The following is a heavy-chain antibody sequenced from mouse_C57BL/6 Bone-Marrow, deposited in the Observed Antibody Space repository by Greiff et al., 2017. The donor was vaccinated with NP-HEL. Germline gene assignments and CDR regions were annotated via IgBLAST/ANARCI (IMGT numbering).Heavy chain of an antibody. V-gene: IGHV7-3*01. J-gene: IGHJ2*01. CDR2: IRNKANGYTT. CDR1: GGTWAEGG. Sequence: EGKLMESGGGLVQEGGAGRRGGGAEGGTWAEGGVSGGGQPGGSALEWLGFIRNKANGYTTEYSASVKGRFTISRDNSQSIRYLQMNALRAEDSATYYCARSNWERRGYYFDYWGQGTTLTVSS. D-gene: IGHD4-1*01. CDR3: ARSNWERRGYYFDY.